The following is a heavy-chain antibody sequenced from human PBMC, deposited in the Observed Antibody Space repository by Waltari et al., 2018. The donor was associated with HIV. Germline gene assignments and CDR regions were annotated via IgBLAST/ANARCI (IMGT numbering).Heavy chain of an antibody. D-gene: IGHD2-21*02. V-gene: IGHV4-4*02. CDR2: IYHSGST. Sequence: VQLQESGPGLVKPSGTLSLTCAVSGGSIRSSNWGSWVRQPPGKGLEWIGEIYHSGSTNYNPSLKSRVTISVDKSKNQFSLKLSSVTAADTAVYYCARRWAVVTAHLDYWGQGTLVTVSS. J-gene: IGHJ4*02. CDR3: ARRWAVVTAHLDY. CDR1: GGSIRSSNW.